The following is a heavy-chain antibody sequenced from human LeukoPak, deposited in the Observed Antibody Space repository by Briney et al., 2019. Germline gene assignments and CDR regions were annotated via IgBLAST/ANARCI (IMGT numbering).Heavy chain of an antibody. D-gene: IGHD1-14*01. J-gene: IGHJ3*02. V-gene: IGHV4-59*01. CDR3: ARDNPVVWGAFDI. Sequence: SETLSLTCTVSGGSISTYYWSWIRQPPGKGLEWIGYIYDSGSSNYNPSLKSRVTTAVDRSKNHFSLKLSSVTAADTAVYYCARDNPVVWGAFDIWGQGTMVTVS. CDR1: GGSISTYY. CDR2: IYDSGSS.